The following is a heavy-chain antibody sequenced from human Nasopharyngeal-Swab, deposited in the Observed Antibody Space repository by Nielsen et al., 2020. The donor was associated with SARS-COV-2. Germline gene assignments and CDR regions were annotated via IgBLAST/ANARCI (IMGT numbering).Heavy chain of an antibody. CDR1: GGSISSSNW. V-gene: IGHV4-4*02. J-gene: IGHJ3*02. CDR3: ARDRALRFLEWLNGVRAFDI. D-gene: IGHD3-3*01. Sequence: SETLSLTCAVSGGSISSSNWWSWVRQPPGKGLEWFGEIYHSGSTNYNPSLKSRVTISVDKSKNQFSLKLSSVTAVDTAVYYCARDRALRFLEWLNGVRAFDIWGQGTMVTVSS. CDR2: IYHSGST.